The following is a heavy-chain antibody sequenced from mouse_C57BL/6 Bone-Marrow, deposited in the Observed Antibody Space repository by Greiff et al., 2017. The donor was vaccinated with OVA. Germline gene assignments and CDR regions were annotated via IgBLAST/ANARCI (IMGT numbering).Heavy chain of an antibody. CDR3: ARSHYYGSRGYAMDY. CDR2: IYPGSGST. Sequence: VQLQQSGPELVKPGASVKISCKASGYTFTSYWITWVKQRPGQGLEWIGDIYPGSGSTNYNEKFKSKATLTVDTSSSTAYMQLSSLTSEDSAVYYCARSHYYGSRGYAMDYWGQGTSVTVSS. J-gene: IGHJ4*01. CDR1: GYTFTSYW. D-gene: IGHD1-1*01. V-gene: IGHV1-55*01.